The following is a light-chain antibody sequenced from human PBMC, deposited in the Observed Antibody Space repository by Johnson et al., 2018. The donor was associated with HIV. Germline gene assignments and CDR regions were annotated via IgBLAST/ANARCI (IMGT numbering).Light chain of an antibody. V-gene: IGLV1-51*02. J-gene: IGLJ1*01. CDR1: SSNIGNNC. Sequence: QSVLTKPPSVSAAPGQKVTISCSGSSSNIGNNCVSWYQQLPGTAPKLLIYENNKRPSGIPDRFSGSKSGTSATLVITGLQTGDEADYHCATWDSSLSGYVFGTGTKVTVL. CDR3: ATWDSSLSGYV. CDR2: ENN.